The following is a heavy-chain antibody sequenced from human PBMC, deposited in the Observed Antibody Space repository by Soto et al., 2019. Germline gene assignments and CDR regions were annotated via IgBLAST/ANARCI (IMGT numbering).Heavy chain of an antibody. CDR2: IDPSDSYT. J-gene: IGHJ6*02. CDR3: ARMGVDLPAGLDV. CDR1: GYSFTSYL. Sequence: GESLKISCKGSGYSFTSYLISWVRQMPGKGLEGMGRIDPSDSYTIYSPSFQGHVTISADKYISTAYLQWSSLKASDTAMYYCARMGVDLPAGLDVWGQGTTVTVSS. V-gene: IGHV5-10-1*01. D-gene: IGHD3-10*01.